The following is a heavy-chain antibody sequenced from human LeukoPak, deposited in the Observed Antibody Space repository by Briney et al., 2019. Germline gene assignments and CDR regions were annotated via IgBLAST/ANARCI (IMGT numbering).Heavy chain of an antibody. J-gene: IGHJ5*02. V-gene: IGHV4-59*08. D-gene: IGHD1-26*01. CDR1: GGSINSYY. Sequence: SETLSLTCTVSGGSINSYYWSWIRQPPGKGLEWIGYIYYSGSTNYNPSLKSRVTISVDTSKNQFSLKLSSVTAADTAVYYCARQWELRGWFDPWGQGTLVTVSS. CDR3: ARQWELRGWFDP. CDR2: IYYSGST.